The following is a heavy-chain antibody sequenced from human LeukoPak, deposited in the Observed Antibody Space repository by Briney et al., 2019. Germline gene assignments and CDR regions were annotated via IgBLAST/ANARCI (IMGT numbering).Heavy chain of an antibody. CDR1: GFTFSGYW. D-gene: IGHD6-19*01. CDR2: INQDGSEK. CDR3: AKAPAGYSRGWYLVY. J-gene: IGHJ4*02. Sequence: GGSLRLSCAASGFTFSGYWMSWVRQAPGKGLEWVANINQDGSEKYYVDSVKGRFTISRDNAKNSVYLQMNSLRAEDTAVYYCAKAPAGYSRGWYLVYWGQGTLVTVSS. V-gene: IGHV3-7*03.